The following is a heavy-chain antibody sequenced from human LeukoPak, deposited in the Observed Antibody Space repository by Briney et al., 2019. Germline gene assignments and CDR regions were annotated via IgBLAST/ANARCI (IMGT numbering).Heavy chain of an antibody. Sequence: SETLSLTCAVYGGSFSGYYWSWIRQPPGKGLEWIGEINHSGSTNYNPSLKSRVTISVDTSKNQFSLKLSSVTAADTAVYYCAKSPPYDFWGGYYIGYYFDYWGQGTLVTVSS. CDR1: GGSFSGYY. D-gene: IGHD3-3*01. CDR2: INHSGST. J-gene: IGHJ4*02. V-gene: IGHV4-34*01. CDR3: AKSPPYDFWGGYYIGYYFDY.